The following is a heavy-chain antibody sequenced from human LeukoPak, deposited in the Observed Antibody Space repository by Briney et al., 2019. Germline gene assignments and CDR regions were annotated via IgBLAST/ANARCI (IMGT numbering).Heavy chain of an antibody. Sequence: SETLSLTCTVSGGSISSSSYYWGWIRQPPGKGLEWIGSIYYSGSTYYNPSLKSRVTISVDTSKNQFSLKLSSVTAADTAVYYCARRSPPWYYDILRDYYYMDVWGKGTTVTISS. J-gene: IGHJ6*03. CDR3: ARRSPPWYYDILRDYYYMDV. D-gene: IGHD3-9*01. V-gene: IGHV4-39*01. CDR2: IYYSGST. CDR1: GGSISSSSYY.